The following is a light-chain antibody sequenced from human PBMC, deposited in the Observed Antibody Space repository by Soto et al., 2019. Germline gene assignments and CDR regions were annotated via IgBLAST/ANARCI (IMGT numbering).Light chain of an antibody. CDR2: QAS. Sequence: GDRVTITCRASQTISRWLAWYQQKPGKTPKLLIYQASTLESGVPSRFTGSGSGTEFSLTISGLQPDDFATYYCQQYNSFLSFGGGTKVEL. CDR1: QTISRW. J-gene: IGKJ4*01. V-gene: IGKV1-5*03. CDR3: QQYNSFLS.